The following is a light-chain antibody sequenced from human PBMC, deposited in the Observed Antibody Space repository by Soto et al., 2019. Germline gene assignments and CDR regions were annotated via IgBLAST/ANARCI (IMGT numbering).Light chain of an antibody. J-gene: IGLJ1*01. CDR2: ADN. CDR3: QSYDISLHNYV. Sequence: QSVLTQPPSVSGAPGQRVSISFTGSTSNIGAPYDVHWYQHLPGTAPKLLIYADNNRPSGVPDRFSGSKSGTSASLAITRLQAEDEADYYCQSYDISLHNYVFGTGTKVTVL. CDR1: TSNIGAPYD. V-gene: IGLV1-40*01.